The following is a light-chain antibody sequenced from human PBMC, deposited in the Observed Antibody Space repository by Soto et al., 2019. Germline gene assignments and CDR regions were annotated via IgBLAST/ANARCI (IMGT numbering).Light chain of an antibody. CDR2: EAA. V-gene: IGKV1-5*03. CDR1: QNINWY. Sequence: DIQMTQSPSTLSASVGDRVTITCRASQNINWYLAWYQQKPGKAPKLLISEAASLPRGVPSRFSGSGSGTEFTLTISSLQPDDFATYYCQQYNTYWTFGQGTKVDNK. J-gene: IGKJ1*01. CDR3: QQYNTYWT.